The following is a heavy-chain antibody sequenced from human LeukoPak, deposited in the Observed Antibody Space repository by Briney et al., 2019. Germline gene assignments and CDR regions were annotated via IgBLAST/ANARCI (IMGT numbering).Heavy chain of an antibody. Sequence: GGSLRLSCALSGFIFSSYGMHWVGQAPGKGLEWVAVISYDGSNKCHADSVNGRFTISRDNSKSSLFLQMNSLRAEDTAVYYCAKDLRPQIPYGESPRGTAPMGHWGQGTLVTVSS. CDR3: AKDLRPQIPYGESPRGTAPMGH. V-gene: IGHV3-30*18. CDR2: ISYDGSNK. D-gene: IGHD4-17*01. CDR1: GFIFSSYG. J-gene: IGHJ4*02.